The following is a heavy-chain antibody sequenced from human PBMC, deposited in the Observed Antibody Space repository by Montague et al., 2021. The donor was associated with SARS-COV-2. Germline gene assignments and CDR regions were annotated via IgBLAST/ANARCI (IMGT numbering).Heavy chain of an antibody. CDR1: GFTFSSYA. V-gene: IGHV3-23*01. CDR3: AKDTGRRNYFDY. Sequence: SLRLSCAASGFTFSSYAMSWVRQAPGKGLEWVSAISGSGGNTYYADSVKGRFTISRDNSKNMLYVQMNRLRAEDTAVYYCAKDTGRRNYFDYWGQGTLVTVSS. J-gene: IGHJ4*02. D-gene: IGHD4-11*01. CDR2: ISGSGGNT.